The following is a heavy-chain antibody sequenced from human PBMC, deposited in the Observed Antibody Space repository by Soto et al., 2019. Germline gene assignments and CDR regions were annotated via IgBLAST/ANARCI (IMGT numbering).Heavy chain of an antibody. CDR1: GFTFSSYA. CDR2: ISGSGGST. Sequence: EVQLLESGGGLVQPGGSLRLSCAASGFTFSSYAMSWVRQAPGKGLEWVSAISGSGGSTYYADSVKGRFTISRDNSKNTLYLQMDSLGAEDTAAYYCARDGPYMITFGGVIAYYFDYWSQGTLVTVSS. J-gene: IGHJ4*02. D-gene: IGHD3-16*02. CDR3: ARDGPYMITFGGVIAYYFDY. V-gene: IGHV3-23*01.